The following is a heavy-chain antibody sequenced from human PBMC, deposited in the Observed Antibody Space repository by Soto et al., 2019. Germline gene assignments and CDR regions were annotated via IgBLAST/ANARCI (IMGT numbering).Heavy chain of an antibody. V-gene: IGHV4-4*02. CDR2: IYHSGST. D-gene: IGHD1-1*01. J-gene: IGHJ5*02. CDR3: ARVPTGAANWFDP. CDR1: GGSISSSNW. Sequence: PSETLSLTCAVSGGSISSSNWCSWVRQPPGKGLEWIGEIYHSGSTNYNPSLKSRVTISVDKSKNQFSLKLSSVTAADTAVYYCARVPTGAANWFDPWGQGTLVTVSS.